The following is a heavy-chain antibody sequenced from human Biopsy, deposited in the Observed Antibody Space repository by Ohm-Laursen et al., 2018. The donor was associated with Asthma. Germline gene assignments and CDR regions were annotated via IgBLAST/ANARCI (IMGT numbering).Heavy chain of an antibody. Sequence: SLRLSCTAVGVRFEEYTMHGVRQAPGKGLEWVSGIRWNSASIGYADSVEGRFTISRDNAKNSVFLHMDSLRPEDTAFYYCAKVRSDWVITESFDYWGQGVLVTVSS. D-gene: IGHD3-22*01. CDR3: AKVRSDWVITESFDY. CDR1: GVRFEEYT. V-gene: IGHV3-9*01. CDR2: IRWNSASI. J-gene: IGHJ4*02.